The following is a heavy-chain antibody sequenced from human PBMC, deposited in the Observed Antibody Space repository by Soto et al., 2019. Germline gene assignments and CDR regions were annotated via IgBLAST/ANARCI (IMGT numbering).Heavy chain of an antibody. J-gene: IGHJ5*02. CDR3: ARHVYAKYCSGTSCSNWFDP. Sequence: SETLSLTCTVSGGSISSSSYYWGWIRQPPGKGLEWIGSIYYSGSTYYNPSLKSRVTISVDTSKNQFSLKLSSVTAADTAVYYCARHVYAKYCSGTSCSNWFDPWGQGTLVTVSS. V-gene: IGHV4-39*01. CDR1: GGSISSSSYY. CDR2: IYYSGST. D-gene: IGHD2-2*01.